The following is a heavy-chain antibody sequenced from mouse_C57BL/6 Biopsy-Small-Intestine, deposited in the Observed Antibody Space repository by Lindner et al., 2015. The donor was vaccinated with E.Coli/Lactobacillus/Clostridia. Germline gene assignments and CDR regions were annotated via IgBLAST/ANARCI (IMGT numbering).Heavy chain of an antibody. J-gene: IGHJ1*03. CDR3: ARSGNYYGTSRGYFDV. CDR1: GYAFSSSW. Sequence: VQLQESGPELVKPGASVEISCKASGYAFSSSWMNWVKQRPGKGLEWIGRIYPGDGDTDYNGKFKGKATLSADKSSSTAYMQLTSLTSEDSAVYFCARSGNYYGTSRGYFDVWGTGTTVTVSS. CDR2: IYPGDGDT. D-gene: IGHD1-1*01. V-gene: IGHV1-82*01.